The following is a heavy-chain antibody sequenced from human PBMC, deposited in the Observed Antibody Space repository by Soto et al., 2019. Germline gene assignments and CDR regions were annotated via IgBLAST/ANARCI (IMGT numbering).Heavy chain of an antibody. CDR2: IWYDGSNK. D-gene: IGHD2-2*01. CDR3: AREGIYCSSTSCYEGYYHYMDV. Sequence: HWVRQAPGKGLEWVAVIWYDGSNKYYADSVKGRFTISRDNSKNTLYLQMNSLRAEDTAVYYCAREGIYCSSTSCYEGYYHYMDVWGKGTTVTVSS. V-gene: IGHV3-33*01. J-gene: IGHJ6*03.